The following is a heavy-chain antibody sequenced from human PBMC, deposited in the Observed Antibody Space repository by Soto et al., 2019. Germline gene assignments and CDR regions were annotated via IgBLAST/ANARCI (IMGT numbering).Heavy chain of an antibody. CDR2: INPSGGST. D-gene: IGHD3-9*01. CDR1: LYTFASDY. J-gene: IGHJ4*02. Sequence: AALQVSRQDSLYTFASDYIHCVRQAPGQGLEWMGVINPSGGSTTYAQRFQGRVTLTRDTSTSTVYMQLSSLSSGDTAVYYCARTSLDYICDYWGQGKRVTVAA. V-gene: IGHV1-46*01. CDR3: ARTSLDYICDY.